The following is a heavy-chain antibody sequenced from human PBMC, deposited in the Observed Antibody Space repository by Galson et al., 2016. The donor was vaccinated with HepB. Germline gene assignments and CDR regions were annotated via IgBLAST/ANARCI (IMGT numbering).Heavy chain of an antibody. Sequence: SLRLSCAGSGFVFSSYGMHWVRQAPGKGLEWMATIWYDGSKKYYGDSVKGRFINSRDNSKKTLYINMNSLRVEDTAVYFCARDWGFWSDNHYGMDIWGQGTTVIVSS. CDR1: GFVFSSYG. D-gene: IGHD3-3*01. J-gene: IGHJ6*02. CDR2: IWYDGSKK. V-gene: IGHV3-33*01. CDR3: ARDWGFWSDNHYGMDI.